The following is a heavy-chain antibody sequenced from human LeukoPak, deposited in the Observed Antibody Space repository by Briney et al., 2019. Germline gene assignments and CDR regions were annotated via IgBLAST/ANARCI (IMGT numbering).Heavy chain of an antibody. Sequence: GASVKVSCKASGYTFTSYYMHWVRQAPGQGLEWMGIINPSGGSTSYAQKFQGRVTMTRDTSTSTVYMELSSLRSEDTAVYYCAREENYYDSSGDGSCFDYWGQGTLVTVSS. D-gene: IGHD3-22*01. V-gene: IGHV1-46*01. CDR3: AREENYYDSSGDGSCFDY. CDR2: INPSGGST. J-gene: IGHJ4*02. CDR1: GYTFTSYY.